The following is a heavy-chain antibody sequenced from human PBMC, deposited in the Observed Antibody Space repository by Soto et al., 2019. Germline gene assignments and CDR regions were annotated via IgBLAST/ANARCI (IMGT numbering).Heavy chain of an antibody. Sequence: QVQLQESGPGLVKPSETLSLTCTVSGGSISSYYWSWIRQPPGKGLEWIGYIYYSGSTNYNPSLKSRVTISVDTSKNQFSLKLSSVTAADTAVYYCARGPYYYDSSGYEFDYWGQGTLVTVSS. CDR3: ARGPYYYDSSGYEFDY. J-gene: IGHJ4*02. CDR1: GGSISSYY. V-gene: IGHV4-59*08. CDR2: IYYSGST. D-gene: IGHD3-22*01.